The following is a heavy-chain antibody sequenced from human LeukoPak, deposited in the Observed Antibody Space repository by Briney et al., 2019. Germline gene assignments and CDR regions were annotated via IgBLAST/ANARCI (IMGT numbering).Heavy chain of an antibody. J-gene: IGHJ6*03. Sequence: SVKVSCKASGYTFTSYDINWVRQAPGQGLEWMGRIIPILGIANYAQKFQGRVTITTDESTSTAYMELSSLRSEDTAVYYCAGPKYSSSWYHMDVWGKGTTVTVSS. D-gene: IGHD6-13*01. V-gene: IGHV1-69*04. CDR3: AGPKYSSSWYHMDV. CDR1: GYTFTSYD. CDR2: IIPILGIA.